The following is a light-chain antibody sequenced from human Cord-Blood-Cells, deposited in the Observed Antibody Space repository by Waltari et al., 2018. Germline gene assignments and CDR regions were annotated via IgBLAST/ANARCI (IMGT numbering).Light chain of an antibody. V-gene: IGKV3-15*01. CDR1: QSVSSN. CDR3: QQYNNWPPLT. J-gene: IGKJ4*01. CDR2: GAS. Sequence: EILMTQSPATLSLSPGDRATLSCRASQSVSSNLAWYQQKPGQAPRLLIYGASTRATGIPARFSGSGSGTEFTLTISSLQSEDFAVYYCQQYNNWPPLTFGGGTKVEIK.